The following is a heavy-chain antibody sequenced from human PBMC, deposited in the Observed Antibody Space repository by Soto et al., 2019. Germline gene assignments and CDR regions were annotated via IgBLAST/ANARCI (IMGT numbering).Heavy chain of an antibody. D-gene: IGHD2-21*02. CDR2: INHSGST. Sequence: SETLSLTCAVYCGSFSGYYWSWIRQPPGKGLEWIGEINHSGSTNYNPSLKSRVTISVDTSKNQFSLKLSSVTAADTAVYYCARGRHIVVVTATPDYYFDYWGQGTLVTVSS. CDR3: ARGRHIVVVTATPDYYFDY. J-gene: IGHJ4*02. CDR1: CGSFSGYY. V-gene: IGHV4-34*01.